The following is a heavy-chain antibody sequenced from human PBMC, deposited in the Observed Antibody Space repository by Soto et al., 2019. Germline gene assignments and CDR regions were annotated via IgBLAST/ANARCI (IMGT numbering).Heavy chain of an antibody. J-gene: IGHJ4*02. CDR2: IYYSGST. CDR1: GGSISSYY. V-gene: IGHV4-59*01. Sequence: PLETLSLTCTVSGGSISSYYWSWIRQPPGKGLEWIGYIYYSGSTNYNPSLKSRVTISVDTSKNQFSLKLSSVTAADTDVYYCPRRYGASFDYWGQGTLVTVSS. D-gene: IGHD4-17*01. CDR3: PRRYGASFDY.